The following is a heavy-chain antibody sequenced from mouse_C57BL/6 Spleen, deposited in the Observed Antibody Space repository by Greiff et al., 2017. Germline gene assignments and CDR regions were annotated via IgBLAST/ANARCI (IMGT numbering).Heavy chain of an antibody. V-gene: IGHV1-82*01. J-gene: IGHJ2*01. D-gene: IGHD2-3*01. Sequence: QVQLQQSGPELVKPGASVKISCKASGYAFSSSWMNWVKQRPGQGLEWIGRIYPGDGDTNYNGKFKGKATLTADKSSSTAYMQLSSLTSEDSAVCFCAIYDGYYGDFDYWGQGTTLTVSS. CDR3: AIYDGYYGDFDY. CDR1: GYAFSSSW. CDR2: IYPGDGDT.